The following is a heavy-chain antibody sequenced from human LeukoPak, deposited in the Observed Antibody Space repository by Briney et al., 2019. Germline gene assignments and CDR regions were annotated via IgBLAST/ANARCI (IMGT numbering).Heavy chain of an antibody. CDR2: ISYDGSNK. CDR3: ARDHYEIAAAGTPTY. J-gene: IGHJ4*02. Sequence: GGSLRLSCAASGFTFSSYAMHWVRQAPGKGLEWVAVISYDGSNKYYADSVKGRFTISRDNSKNTLYLQMNSLRAEDTAVYYCARDHYEIAAAGTPTYWGQGTLVTVSS. CDR1: GFTFSSYA. D-gene: IGHD6-13*01. V-gene: IGHV3-30-3*01.